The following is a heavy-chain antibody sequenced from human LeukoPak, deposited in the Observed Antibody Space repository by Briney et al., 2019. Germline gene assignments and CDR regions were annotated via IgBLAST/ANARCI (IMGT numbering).Heavy chain of an antibody. CDR1: GFSLSTSGVG. V-gene: IGHV2-5*02. CDR3: AHYTWVHLSGRFDP. Sequence: SGPTLVKPTQTLTLICTFSGFSLSTSGVGVGWIRQPPGKALEWLALIYWDDDKRYSPSLKSRLTITKDTSRNQVVLTMTNMDPVDTATYYCAHYTWVHLSGRFDPWGQGTLVTVSS. CDR2: IYWDDDK. J-gene: IGHJ5*02. D-gene: IGHD1-1*01.